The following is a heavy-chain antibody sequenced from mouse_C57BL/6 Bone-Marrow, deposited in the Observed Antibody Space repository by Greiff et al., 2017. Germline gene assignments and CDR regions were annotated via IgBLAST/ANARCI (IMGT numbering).Heavy chain of an antibody. V-gene: IGHV1-59*01. D-gene: IGHD1-1*01. CDR2: IDPSDSYT. CDR3: ARNGNYYGSSYWYFDV. J-gene: IGHJ1*03. Sequence: QVQLQQPGAELVRPGTSVKLSCKASGYTFTSYWMHWVKQRPGQGLEWIGVIDPSDSYTNYNQKFKGKATLTVDTSSSTAYMQLSSLTSEDSAVYYWARNGNYYGSSYWYFDVWGTGTTVTVSS. CDR1: GYTFTSYW.